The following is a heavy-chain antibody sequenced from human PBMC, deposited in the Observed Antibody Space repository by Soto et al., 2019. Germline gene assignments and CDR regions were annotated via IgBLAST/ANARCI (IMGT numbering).Heavy chain of an antibody. CDR1: GFTFSSYG. J-gene: IGHJ6*02. V-gene: IGHV3-33*01. Sequence: GGSLRLSCAASGFTFSSYGMHWVRQAPGKGLEWVAVIWYDGSNKYYADSVKGRFTISRDNSKNTLYLQMNSLRAEDTAVYYCARDGYYDIXTGPITPVLYYYYGMDVWGQGTTVTVSS. D-gene: IGHD3-9*01. CDR2: IWYDGSNK. CDR3: ARDGYYDIXTGPITPVLYYYYGMDV.